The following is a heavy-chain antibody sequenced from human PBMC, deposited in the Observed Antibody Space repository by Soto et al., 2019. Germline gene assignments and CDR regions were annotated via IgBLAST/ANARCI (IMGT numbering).Heavy chain of an antibody. CDR1: GGTFSTYS. CDR3: SRGATHGSSWYFWFDP. V-gene: IGHV1-69*01. CDR2: IIPLFGTT. D-gene: IGHD6-13*01. J-gene: IGHJ5*02. Sequence: QMQLVQSGAEVRMPGSSVKVSCKASGGTFSTYSINWVRQAPGQGLEWMGGIIPLFGTTNYAQKFKGRVTITADESPSTAYLELSRLRAEDAAGDYCSRGATHGSSWYFWFDPWGQGTLVTVSS.